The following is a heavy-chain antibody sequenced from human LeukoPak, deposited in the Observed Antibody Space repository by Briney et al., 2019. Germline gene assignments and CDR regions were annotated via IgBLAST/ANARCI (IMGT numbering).Heavy chain of an antibody. D-gene: IGHD3-10*01. J-gene: IGHJ4*02. Sequence: ASMKVSCKASGYTFTSYGISWVRQAPGQGLEWMGWISAYNGNTNYAQKLQGRVTMTTDTSTSTAYMELRSLRSDDTAVYYCARDIWFGASVHPYYFDYWGQGTLVTVSS. CDR2: ISAYNGNT. CDR1: GYTFTSYG. V-gene: IGHV1-18*01. CDR3: ARDIWFGASVHPYYFDY.